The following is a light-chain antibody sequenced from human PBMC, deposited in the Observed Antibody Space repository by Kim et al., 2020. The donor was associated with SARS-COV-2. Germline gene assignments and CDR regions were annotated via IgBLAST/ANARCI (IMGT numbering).Light chain of an antibody. V-gene: IGLV3-21*04. Sequence: SYGLTQPPSVSVAPGKTARITCGGNNIGSKSVHWYQQKPGQAPVLVIYYDSDRPSGIPERFSGSNSGNTATLTISRVEAGDEADYYCQVWDSGVVFGGGTKLTVL. J-gene: IGLJ2*01. CDR1: NIGSKS. CDR3: QVWDSGVV. CDR2: YDS.